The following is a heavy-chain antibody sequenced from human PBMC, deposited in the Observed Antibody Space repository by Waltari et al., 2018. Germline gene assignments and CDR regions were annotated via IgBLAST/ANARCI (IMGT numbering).Heavy chain of an antibody. V-gene: IGHV4-38-2*01. CDR2: IYHSGST. D-gene: IGHD3-22*01. CDR3: AARGAHYYDSTPQDY. Sequence: QVQLQESGPGLVKPSETLSLTCAVSGYSISSGYYWGWIRPPPGTGLECIGSIYHSGSTYYNPSRKSRVTISVDTSKNQFSLKLSSVTAADTALYYWAARGAHYYDSTPQDYWGQGTLVTVSS. CDR1: GYSISSGYY. J-gene: IGHJ4*02.